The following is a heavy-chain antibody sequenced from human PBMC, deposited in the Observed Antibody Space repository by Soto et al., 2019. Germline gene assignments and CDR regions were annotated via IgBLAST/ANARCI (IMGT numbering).Heavy chain of an antibody. D-gene: IGHD2-2*01. Sequence: GESLKISCKGSGYSFTSYWIGWVRQMPGKGLEWMGIIYPGDSDTRYSPSFQGQVTISADKSISTAYLQWSSLKASDTAMYYCARLLSAMPGFDDGMDVWGQGTTVTVSS. CDR1: GYSFTSYW. CDR2: IYPGDSDT. CDR3: ARLLSAMPGFDDGMDV. J-gene: IGHJ6*02. V-gene: IGHV5-51*01.